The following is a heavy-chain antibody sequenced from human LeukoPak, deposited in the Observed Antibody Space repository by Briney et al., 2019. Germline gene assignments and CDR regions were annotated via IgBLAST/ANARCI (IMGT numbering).Heavy chain of an antibody. D-gene: IGHD5-18*01. V-gene: IGHV3-9*03. J-gene: IGHJ4*02. Sequence: GRSLRLSCAASGFTFDDYAMHWVRQAPGKGLEWVSGISWNSGSIGYADSVKGRFTISRDNAKNSLYLQMNSLRAEDIALYYCAKESGYSYGYFGGFDYWGQGTLVTVSS. CDR3: AKESGYSYGYFGGFDY. CDR2: ISWNSGSI. CDR1: GFTFDDYA.